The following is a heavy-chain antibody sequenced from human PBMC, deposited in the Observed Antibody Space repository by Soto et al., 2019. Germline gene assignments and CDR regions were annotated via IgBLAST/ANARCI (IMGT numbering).Heavy chain of an antibody. J-gene: IGHJ6*02. CDR2: VIPLLGVT. V-gene: IGHV1-69*02. Sequence: QVQLVQSGAEVRKPGSSVKVSCMTSGGTFTGYTVNWLRQAPGQGLEWMGRVIPLLGVTNYAQKFRNRVTLTAGKYSNIGCMELSSLTSEDTAVYYCARRRYCGADCYHYHYSGLDGWGQGTTVTVSS. CDR1: GGTFTGYT. D-gene: IGHD2-21*02. CDR3: ARRRYCGADCYHYHYSGLDG.